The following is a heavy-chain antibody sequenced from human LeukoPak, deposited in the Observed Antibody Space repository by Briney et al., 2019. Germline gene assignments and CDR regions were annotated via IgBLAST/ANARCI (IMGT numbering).Heavy chain of an antibody. V-gene: IGHV3-48*01. J-gene: IGHJ4*02. D-gene: IGHD3-3*01. Sequence: VSYISSSSSTIYYADSVKGRFTISRDNAKNSLYLQMDSLRAEDTAVYYCARDRAWNYFDYWGQGTLVTVSS. CDR2: ISSSSSTI. CDR3: ARDRAWNYFDY.